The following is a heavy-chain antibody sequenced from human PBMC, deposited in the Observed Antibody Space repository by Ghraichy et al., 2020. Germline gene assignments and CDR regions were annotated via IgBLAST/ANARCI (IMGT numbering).Heavy chain of an antibody. CDR3: ASSPRAAAGDY. D-gene: IGHD6-13*01. V-gene: IGHV3-66*01. CDR1: GFTVSSNY. J-gene: IGHJ4*02. CDR2: IYSGGST. Sequence: GGSLRLSCAASGFTVSSNYMSWVRQAPGKGLEWVSVIYSGGSTYYADSVKGRFTISRDNSKNTLYLQMNSLRAEDTAVYYCASSPRAAAGDYWGQGTLVTVS.